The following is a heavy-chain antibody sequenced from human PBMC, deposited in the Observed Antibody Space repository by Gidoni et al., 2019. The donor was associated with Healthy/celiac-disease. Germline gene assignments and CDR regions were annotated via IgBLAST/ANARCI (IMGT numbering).Heavy chain of an antibody. Sequence: QVQLVESGGGVVQPGRSLRLSCAASGFTFSSYAMHWVRQAPGKGLEWVAVISYDGSNKYYADSVKGRFTISRDNSKNTLYLQMNSLRAEDTAVYYCARDWTGRDGYNGIGYYFDYWGQGTLVTVSS. V-gene: IGHV3-30*01. D-gene: IGHD5-12*01. CDR2: ISYDGSNK. CDR1: GFTFSSYA. CDR3: ARDWTGRDGYNGIGYYFDY. J-gene: IGHJ4*02.